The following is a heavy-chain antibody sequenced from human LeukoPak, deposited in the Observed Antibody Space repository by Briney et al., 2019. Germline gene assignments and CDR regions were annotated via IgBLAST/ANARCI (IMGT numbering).Heavy chain of an antibody. J-gene: IGHJ6*02. V-gene: IGHV3-23*01. Sequence: GGSLRLSCAASGFTFSSYAMSWVRQAPGKGLEWVSTIDDNGDNTYYADSVKGRFTISRDNSKNMLYLQMNSLRAEDTAVYYCARDGAGMDVWGQGTTVTVSS. D-gene: IGHD3-16*01. CDR2: IDDNGDNT. CDR1: GFTFSSYA. CDR3: ARDGAGMDV.